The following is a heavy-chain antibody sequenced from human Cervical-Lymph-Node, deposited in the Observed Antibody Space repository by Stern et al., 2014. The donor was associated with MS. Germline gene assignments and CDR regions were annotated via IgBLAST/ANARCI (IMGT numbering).Heavy chain of an antibody. CDR2: ISFDGAKT. D-gene: IGHD6-19*01. CDR1: GFAFSPYG. Sequence: VQLVQSGGGVVQPGGSLRLSCSPSGFAFSPYGMHWVRQAPGKGLEWVALISFDGAKTYYADSVEGRFTISRDNPKNTLYLQMKSLRGENTAVYCCARGSDWYPLDYWGQGTLVTASS. V-gene: IGHV3-30*03. J-gene: IGHJ4*02. CDR3: ARGSDWYPLDY.